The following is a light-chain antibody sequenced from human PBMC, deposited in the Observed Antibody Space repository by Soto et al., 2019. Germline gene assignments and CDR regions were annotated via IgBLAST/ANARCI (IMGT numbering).Light chain of an antibody. J-gene: IGKJ2*01. V-gene: IGKV1-8*01. CDR2: AAS. Sequence: AIRMTQSPSSFSASTGDRVTITCRASQGISSYLAWYQQKPGKAPKLLIYAASTLQSGVPSRFSGSGSGTDFTLTISCLQSEDCATYYCQQYYSYTVTFGQGTKLESK. CDR3: QQYYSYTVT. CDR1: QGISSY.